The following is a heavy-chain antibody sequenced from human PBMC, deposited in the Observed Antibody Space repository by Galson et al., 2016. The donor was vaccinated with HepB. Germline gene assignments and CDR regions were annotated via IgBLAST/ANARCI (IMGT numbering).Heavy chain of an antibody. Sequence: SVKVSCKASTSTSITYPISWVRQAPGQGLEWMGWINTNTGKPAYAQGFTGRHVFSPDTSVSTAYLQISGLQTEDTAVYYCSSGPHYFDYWGQGALVTVSS. CDR3: SSGPHYFDY. CDR1: TSTSITYP. V-gene: IGHV7-4-1*02. CDR2: INTNTGKP. D-gene: IGHD6-19*01. J-gene: IGHJ4*02.